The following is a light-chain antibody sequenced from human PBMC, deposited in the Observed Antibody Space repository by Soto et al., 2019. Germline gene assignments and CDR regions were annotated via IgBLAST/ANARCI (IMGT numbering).Light chain of an antibody. V-gene: IGLV2-18*02. Sequence: QSVLTQPPSVSGSPGQSVTISCSGTSSDVGSYNRVSWYQQAPGTAPKVMIYEVSNRPSGVPDRFSGSKSGNTASLTISGIQPEDEAYYYCYSSTCSNTYVFGTGTKLTVL. J-gene: IGLJ1*01. CDR2: EVS. CDR3: YSSTCSNTYV. CDR1: SSDVGSYNR.